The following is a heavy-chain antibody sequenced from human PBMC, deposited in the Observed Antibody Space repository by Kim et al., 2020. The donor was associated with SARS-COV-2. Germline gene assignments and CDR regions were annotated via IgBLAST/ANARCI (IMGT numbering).Heavy chain of an antibody. D-gene: IGHD6-13*01. CDR2: ISYDGSNK. J-gene: IGHJ4*02. Sequence: GGSLRLSCAASGFTFSSYGMHWVRQAPGKGLEWVAVISYDGSNKYYADSVKGRFTISRDNSKNTLYLQMNSLRAEDTAVYYCAKDFPPWDIAAAGTPIDYWGQGTLVTVSS. CDR1: GFTFSSYG. V-gene: IGHV3-30*18. CDR3: AKDFPPWDIAAAGTPIDY.